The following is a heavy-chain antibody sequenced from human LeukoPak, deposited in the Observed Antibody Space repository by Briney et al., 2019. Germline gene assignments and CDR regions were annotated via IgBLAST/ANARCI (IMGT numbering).Heavy chain of an antibody. J-gene: IGHJ4*02. CDR1: GFTFSSYA. D-gene: IGHD3-22*01. CDR3: ARDPAMIVPDY. V-gene: IGHV3-30-3*01. Sequence: GRSLSLSCAASGFTFSSYAMHWVRQAPGKGLEWVAVISYDGSNKYYADSVKGRFTISRDNSKNTLYLQMNSLRAEDTAVYYCARDPAMIVPDYWGQGTLVTVSS. CDR2: ISYDGSNK.